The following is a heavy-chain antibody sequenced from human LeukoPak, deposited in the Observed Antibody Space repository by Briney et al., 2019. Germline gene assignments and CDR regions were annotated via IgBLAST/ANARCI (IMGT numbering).Heavy chain of an antibody. D-gene: IGHD6-13*01. J-gene: IGHJ5*02. V-gene: IGHV3-23*01. CDR2: ISGSGGST. Sequence: PGGSLRLSCAASGFAFSDYYMSWIRQAPGKGLEWVSAISGSGGSTYYADSVKGRFTISRDNSKNTLYLQMNSLRAEDTAVYYCAKSTRSSWYCWFDPWGQGTLVTVSS. CDR1: GFAFSDYY. CDR3: AKSTRSSWYCWFDP.